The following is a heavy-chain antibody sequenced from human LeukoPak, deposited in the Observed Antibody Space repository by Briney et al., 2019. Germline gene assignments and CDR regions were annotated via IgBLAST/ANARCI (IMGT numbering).Heavy chain of an antibody. J-gene: IGHJ4*02. D-gene: IGHD1-26*01. Sequence: SETLSLTCAVYGGSFSGYYWSWIRQPPGKGLEWIGEINHSGSTNYNPSLKSRVTISVDTSKNQFSLKLSSVTAADTAVYYCAGSGSYIVHYWGQGTLVTVSS. CDR2: INHSGST. CDR1: GGSFSGYY. V-gene: IGHV4-34*01. CDR3: AGSGSYIVHY.